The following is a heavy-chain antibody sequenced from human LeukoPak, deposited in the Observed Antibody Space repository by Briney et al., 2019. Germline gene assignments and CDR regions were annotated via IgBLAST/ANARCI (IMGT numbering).Heavy chain of an antibody. CDR1: GVSINSDNYY. V-gene: IGHV4-39*07. CDR2: INHSGST. J-gene: IGHJ6*03. Sequence: PSETLSLTCTVSGVSINSDNYYWDWIRQPPGKGLEWIGEINHSGSTNYNPSLKSRVTISVDTSKNQFSLKLSSVTAADTAVYYCARVYTPGPGVLRFLEWLRPDYYYMDVWGKGTTVTVSS. D-gene: IGHD3-3*01. CDR3: ARVYTPGPGVLRFLEWLRPDYYYMDV.